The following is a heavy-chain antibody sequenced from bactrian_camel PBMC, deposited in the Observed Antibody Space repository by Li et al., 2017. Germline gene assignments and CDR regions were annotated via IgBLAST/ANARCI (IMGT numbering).Heavy chain of an antibody. J-gene: IGHJ4*01. CDR1: GDTVGRYS. Sequence: VQLVESGGGSVQAGGSLRLSCVASGDTVGRYSMGWFRQAPGKEREGLAAINSGGGDGRTYYADSVKGRFTISQDNAKNSLVLQMNSLQPDDTAMYYCAATTTYLYIGTWSTESQYQYWGQGTQVTVS. CDR3: AATTTYLYIGTWSTESQYQY. D-gene: IGHD6*01. CDR2: INSGGGDGRT. V-gene: IGHV3S31*01.